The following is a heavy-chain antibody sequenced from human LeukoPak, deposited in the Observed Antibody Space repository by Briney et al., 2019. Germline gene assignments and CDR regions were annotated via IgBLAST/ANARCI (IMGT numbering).Heavy chain of an antibody. Sequence: GGSLRLSCAASGFSFSRYGMAWFRQIPGKGLEWLSTINDNSRNTHYADSVKARFTISRDNSKNTLYLQMHSLRVEDTALYYCTKDAGPVYDWFDPWGPGTRVTISS. D-gene: IGHD5/OR15-5a*01. J-gene: IGHJ5*02. CDR1: GFSFSRYG. CDR3: TKDAGPVYDWFDP. CDR2: INDNSRNT. V-gene: IGHV3-23*01.